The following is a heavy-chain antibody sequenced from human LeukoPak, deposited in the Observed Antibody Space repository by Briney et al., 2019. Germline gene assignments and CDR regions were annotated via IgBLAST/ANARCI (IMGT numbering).Heavy chain of an antibody. CDR1: GGSISSSSYY. CDR2: IYYSGST. D-gene: IGHD4-17*01. J-gene: IGHJ4*02. CDR3: AAHGYGVTEGYFDY. Sequence: SETLSLTCTVSGGSISSSSYYWGWIRQPPGKGLEWIGSIYYSGSTYYNPSLKSRVTISVDTSKNQFSLKLSSVTAADTAVYYCAAHGYGVTEGYFDYWGQGTLVTVSS. V-gene: IGHV4-39*01.